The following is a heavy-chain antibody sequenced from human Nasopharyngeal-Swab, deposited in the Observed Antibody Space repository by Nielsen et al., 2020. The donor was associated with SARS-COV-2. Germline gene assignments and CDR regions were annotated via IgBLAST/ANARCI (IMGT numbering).Heavy chain of an antibody. Sequence: PGKGLEWIGSIYYSGSTYYNPSLKSRVTISVDTSKNQFSLKLSSVTAADTAVYYYARRVARAPRHEGDYYYGMDAWGQGTTVTVSS. J-gene: IGHJ6*02. CDR2: IYYSGST. V-gene: IGHV4-39*01. D-gene: IGHD3-16*01. CDR3: ARRVARAPRHEGDYYYGMDA.